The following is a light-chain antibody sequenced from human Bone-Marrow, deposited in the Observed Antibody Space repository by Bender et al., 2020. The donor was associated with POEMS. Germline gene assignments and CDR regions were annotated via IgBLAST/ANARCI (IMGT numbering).Light chain of an antibody. CDR2: NDY. Sequence: SYVLTQPPSVSVAPGQTARITCEGNNFGSKSVHWYQQKPGQAPVLVVSNDYGRPSGIPERFSGSSSGTTVTLTISGVQAEDEADYYCQSADTSGTPWMFGGGTKVTVL. CDR1: NFGSKS. V-gene: IGLV3-21*02. CDR3: QSADTSGTPWM. J-gene: IGLJ3*02.